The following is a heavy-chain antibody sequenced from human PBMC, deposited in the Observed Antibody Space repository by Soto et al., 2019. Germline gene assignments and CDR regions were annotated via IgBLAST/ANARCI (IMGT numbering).Heavy chain of an antibody. V-gene: IGHV3-23*01. J-gene: IGHJ6*02. Sequence: EVQLLESGGGLVQPGGSLRLSCAASGFTFSSYAMSWVRQAPGKGLEWVSAISGSGGSTYYADSVKGRFTISRDNSKNTLYLQMNSLRAEDTAVYYCAKDGAFTAMGLYYYYGMDVWGQGTTVTVSS. CDR3: AKDGAFTAMGLYYYYGMDV. CDR1: GFTFSSYA. D-gene: IGHD5-18*01. CDR2: ISGSGGST.